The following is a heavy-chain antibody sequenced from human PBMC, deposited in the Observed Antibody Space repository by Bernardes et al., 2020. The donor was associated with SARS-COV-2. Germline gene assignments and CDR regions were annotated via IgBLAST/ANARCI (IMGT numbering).Heavy chain of an antibody. D-gene: IGHD3-16*01. CDR2: INWDGSSE. J-gene: IGHJ3*02. V-gene: IGHV3-9*01. CDR3: VKGVWGTFPDSFNI. CDR1: GFIFNDYA. Sequence: GGSLRLSCEASGFIFNDYAMHWVRQAPGKGLGWVSSINWDGSSEAYVDSVKGRFTISRDNAKNSVYLQMMSLRSDDTALYHCVKGVWGTFPDSFNIWGHGTMVTVSS.